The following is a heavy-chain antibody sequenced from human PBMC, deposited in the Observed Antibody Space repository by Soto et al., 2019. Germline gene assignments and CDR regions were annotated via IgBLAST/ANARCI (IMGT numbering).Heavy chain of an antibody. Sequence: ASVKVSCKVSGYTLTELSMHWVRQAPGKGLEWMGGFDPGDGETIYAQKFQGRVTMTEDTSTDTAYMELSSLRSEDTAVYYCATGRQYHDSSGGFDPWGQGTLVTVSS. V-gene: IGHV1-24*01. CDR1: GYTLTELS. CDR3: ATGRQYHDSSGGFDP. CDR2: FDPGDGET. J-gene: IGHJ5*02. D-gene: IGHD3-22*01.